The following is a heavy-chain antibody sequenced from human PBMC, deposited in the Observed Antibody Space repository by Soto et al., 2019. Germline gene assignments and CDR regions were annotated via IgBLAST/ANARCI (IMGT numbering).Heavy chain of an antibody. Sequence: QVQLVQSGAEVQKPGSSVKVSCKASGGTFSSYAISWVRQAPGQGLEWMGGIIPIFGTANYAQKFQGRVTITADESTSTAYMELSSLRSEDTAVYYCARGGLAGIAPRPYYFDYWGQGTLVTVSS. J-gene: IGHJ4*02. CDR3: ARGGLAGIAPRPYYFDY. V-gene: IGHV1-69*01. CDR1: GGTFSSYA. CDR2: IIPIFGTA. D-gene: IGHD6-6*01.